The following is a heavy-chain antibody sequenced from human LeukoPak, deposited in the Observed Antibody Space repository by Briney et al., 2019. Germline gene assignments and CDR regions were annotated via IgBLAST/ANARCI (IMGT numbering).Heavy chain of an antibody. CDR3: SRDSTMITFGGVIRYFAY. J-gene: IGHJ4*02. V-gene: IGHV3-7*01. CDR2: IKQDGSEK. CDR1: GFTFSNFW. D-gene: IGHD3-16*01. Sequence: PGGSLRLSCAASGFTFSNFWMSWVRQAPGKGLEWVANIKQDGSEKKYVDSVKGRFTISRDNAKNSLYLQMNSLRAEDTAVYYCSRDSTMITFGGVIRYFAYWGQGALVTVSS.